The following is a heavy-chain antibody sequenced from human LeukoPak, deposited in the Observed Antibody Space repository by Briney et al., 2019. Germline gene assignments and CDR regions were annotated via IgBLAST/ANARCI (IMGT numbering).Heavy chain of an antibody. CDR1: GYTFTSNY. D-gene: IGHD1-1*01. CDR2: ISPSGGST. V-gene: IGHV1-46*01. J-gene: IGHJ4*02. Sequence: GASVKVSCKAFGYTFTSNYMHWVRQAPGQGPEWMGVISPSGGSTTYAQKFQGRVTLTRDMSTSTDYLELSSLRSEDTAVYYCARGRPLDYWGQGTLVTASS. CDR3: ARGRPLDY.